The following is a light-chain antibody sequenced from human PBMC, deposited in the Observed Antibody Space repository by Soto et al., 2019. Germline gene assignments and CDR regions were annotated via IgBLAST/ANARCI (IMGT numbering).Light chain of an antibody. Sequence: QSALTQPRSVSGSPGQSVTISCTGTSSDVGGYNYVSWYQQHSGKAPKVMIYDVSKRPSGVPDRFSGSKSGNTASLTISGLQAEDEADYHCCSYAGSFYVFGTGTKVTVL. J-gene: IGLJ1*01. CDR2: DVS. CDR3: CSYAGSFYV. V-gene: IGLV2-11*01. CDR1: SSDVGGYNY.